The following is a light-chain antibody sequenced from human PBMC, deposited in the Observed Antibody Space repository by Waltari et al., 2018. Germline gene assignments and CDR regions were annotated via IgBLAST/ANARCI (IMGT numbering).Light chain of an antibody. CDR1: ALPKQH. CDR2: KDS. CDR3: QSADSSGTYVV. V-gene: IGLV3-25*03. Sequence: SYELTQPPSVSVSPGQTARITCSGDALPKQHAYWYQQKQGQAPVLVIYKDSERPSGIPERFSGSSSGTTVTLTISGVQAEDEADYYCQSADSSGTYVVFGGGTKLTVL. J-gene: IGLJ2*01.